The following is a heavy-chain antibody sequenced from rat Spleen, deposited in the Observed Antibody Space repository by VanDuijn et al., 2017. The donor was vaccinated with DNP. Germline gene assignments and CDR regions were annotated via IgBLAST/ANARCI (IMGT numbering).Heavy chain of an antibody. D-gene: IGHD1-1*01. J-gene: IGHJ1*01. V-gene: IGHV3-1*01. CDR3: ARGTTVVLSYWSFDF. Sequence: EVQLQESGPGLVKPSQSLSLTCSVTSYSITSNYWGWIRKFPGNKMEWMAYISYSGITGYNPSLKSLISIPRDTSKNQFFLQLNSVITEDTATYYCARGTTVVLSYWSFDFWGPGTMVTVSS. CDR1: SYSITSNY. CDR2: ISYSGIT.